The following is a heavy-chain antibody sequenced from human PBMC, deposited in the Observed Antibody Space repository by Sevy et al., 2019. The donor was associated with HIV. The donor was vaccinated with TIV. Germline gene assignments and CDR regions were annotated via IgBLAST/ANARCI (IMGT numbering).Heavy chain of an antibody. J-gene: IGHJ4*02. D-gene: IGHD3-10*01. CDR2: INHSGST. Sequence: SETLSLTCAVYGGSFSGYYWSWIRQPPGKGLEWIGEINHSGSTNYNPSLKSRVTISVDTSKNQFSLKLSSVTAADTAVYYCARPEYGSGSXRXDXWGXGTLVTVSS. V-gene: IGHV4-34*01. CDR3: ARPEYGSGSXRXDX. CDR1: GGSFSGYY.